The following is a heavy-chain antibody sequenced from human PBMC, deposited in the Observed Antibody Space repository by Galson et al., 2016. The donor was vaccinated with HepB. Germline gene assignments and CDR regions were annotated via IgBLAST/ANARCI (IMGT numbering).Heavy chain of an antibody. CDR2: ITWNSGNI. J-gene: IGHJ4*02. CDR1: GFAFDEYA. Sequence: SLRLSCAASGFAFDEYAMHWFRQAPGKGLEWVSGITWNSGNIGYADSVKGRFTISRDNAKNSPYLQMNSLRTEDTALYYCAKDSSYSSSFKRFDYWGQGTRVTVSS. CDR3: AKDSSYSSSFKRFDY. V-gene: IGHV3-9*01. D-gene: IGHD6-6*01.